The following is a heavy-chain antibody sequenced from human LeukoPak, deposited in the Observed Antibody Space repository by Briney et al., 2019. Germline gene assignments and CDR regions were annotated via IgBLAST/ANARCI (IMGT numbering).Heavy chain of an antibody. J-gene: IGHJ4*02. CDR3: ARHYHHAWFGY. D-gene: IGHD3-16*01. V-gene: IGHV5-51*01. CDR1: GCDFTAYW. Sequence: GASLQISCKGFGCDFTAYWIAWVRRQPGRGLEWMGNINPINSEITDSPSFQGQVTISVDNSINVAYLQLNSLKASDTAMYYCARHYHHAWFGYWGQGSPVIVSS. CDR2: INPINSEI.